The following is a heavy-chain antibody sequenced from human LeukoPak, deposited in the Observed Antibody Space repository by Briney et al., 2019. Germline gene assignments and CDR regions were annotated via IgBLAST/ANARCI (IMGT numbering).Heavy chain of an antibody. Sequence: PSETLSLTCTVSDGSISNYYWSWVRQPPGKGLEYIAYIYYTGSTDYNPSLKSRVTISVDTSKNQFSLELSSVTAAGTAVYYCARGRFELPYWGQGTLVTVSS. CDR2: IYYTGST. V-gene: IGHV4-59*01. CDR3: ARGRFELPY. D-gene: IGHD3-9*01. CDR1: DGSISNYY. J-gene: IGHJ4*02.